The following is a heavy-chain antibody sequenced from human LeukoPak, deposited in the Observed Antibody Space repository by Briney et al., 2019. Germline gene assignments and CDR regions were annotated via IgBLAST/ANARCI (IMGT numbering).Heavy chain of an antibody. V-gene: IGHV3-48*01. CDR1: GFTFSSYN. CDR3: ARVSGDQGMNHYYMDG. CDR2: ISTSSSTI. Sequence: GGSLRLSCAASGFTFSSYNMNWVRQAPGKGLEWVSYISTSSSTIYYADSVKGRFTISRDNADNSLCLQMDSLRAEDTAVYYCARVSGDQGMNHYYMDGWGKGTTVTVSS. D-gene: IGHD4-17*01. J-gene: IGHJ6*03.